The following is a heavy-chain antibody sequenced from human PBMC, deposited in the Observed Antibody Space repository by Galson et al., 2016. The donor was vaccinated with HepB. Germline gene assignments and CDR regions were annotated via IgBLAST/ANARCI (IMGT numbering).Heavy chain of an antibody. V-gene: IGHV3-48*02. CDR3: AGDRAWAFDI. J-gene: IGHJ3*02. CDR2: ITASTTTI. CDR1: GFTFSSYG. Sequence: SLRLSCATSGFTFSSYGMNWVRQAPGKGLEWVSYITASTTTIRYADSVKGRFTISRDKAKNSLYLQMNSLRDEDTAVYYCAGDRAWAFDIWGQGTMVTVSS. D-gene: IGHD3-10*01.